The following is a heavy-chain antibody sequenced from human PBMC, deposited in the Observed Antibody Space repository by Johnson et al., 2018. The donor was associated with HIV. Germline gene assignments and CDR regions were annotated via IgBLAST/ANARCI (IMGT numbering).Heavy chain of an antibody. CDR1: GFPFSNYG. D-gene: IGHD1-1*01. V-gene: IGHV3-30*02. CDR2: IRFDGSNN. J-gene: IGHJ3*02. Sequence: QVLLVESGGGVVQPGGSLRLSCAASGFPFSNYGMHWVRQAPGKGLEWVAFIRFDGSNNSYADSVKGRFTISRDNSKNTLYLQMNSLRAEDTAVYYCARPQGTGDAFDIWGQGTMVTVSS. CDR3: ARPQGTGDAFDI.